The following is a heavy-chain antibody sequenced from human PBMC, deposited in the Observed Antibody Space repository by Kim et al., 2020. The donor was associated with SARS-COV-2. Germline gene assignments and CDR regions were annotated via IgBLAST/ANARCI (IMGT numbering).Heavy chain of an antibody. J-gene: IGHJ4*02. D-gene: IGHD1-26*01. CDR1: GFPFNTYA. CDR2: ISNDGNRE. CDR3: ARGRKPHLVGTRWGRDYFDY. V-gene: IGHV3-30-3*01. Sequence: GGSLRLSCGASGFPFNTYAMHWVRQAPGKGLEWVAAISNDGNRENFADSVQGRFTISRDNSKNTVYLQMTSLRVEDTAVYYCARGRKPHLVGTRWGRDYFDYWGPGTLVTVSS.